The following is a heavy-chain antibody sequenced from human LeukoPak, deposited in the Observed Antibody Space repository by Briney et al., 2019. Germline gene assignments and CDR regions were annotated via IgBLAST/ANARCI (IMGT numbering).Heavy chain of an antibody. CDR3: ARAQTFFSRPAGGVDY. CDR2: ISYDGSNK. J-gene: IGHJ4*02. Sequence: GGSLRLSCTASGFTFSSYNMNWVRQAPGKGLEWVAVISYDGSNKYYADSVKGRFTISRDNSKNTLYLQMNSLRAEDTAVYYCARAQTFFSRPAGGVDYWGQGTLVTVSS. V-gene: IGHV3-30-3*01. CDR1: GFTFSSYN. D-gene: IGHD6-6*01.